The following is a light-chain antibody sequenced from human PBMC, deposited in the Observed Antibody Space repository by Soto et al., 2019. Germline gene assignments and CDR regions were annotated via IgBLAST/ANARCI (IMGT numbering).Light chain of an antibody. CDR3: QQFYNTPPYT. J-gene: IGKJ2*01. CDR2: WAS. Sequence: DIVMTQSPESLAVSLGERATIACKTSQSVLDRSSNKNHLTWYQQKPGQPPKLLIYWASTRESGVPDRFIGSGSGTDFTLTISSLQAEDVALYYCQQFYNTPPYTFGQGTRLEIK. CDR1: QSVLDRSSNKNH. V-gene: IGKV4-1*01.